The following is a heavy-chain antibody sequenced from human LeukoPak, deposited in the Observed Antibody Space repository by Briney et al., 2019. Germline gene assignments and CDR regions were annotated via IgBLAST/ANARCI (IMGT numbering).Heavy chain of an antibody. D-gene: IGHD3-10*01. CDR3: ARDRYYYGSGSYYWFDP. Sequence: PSGTLSLTCTVSGGSISSYYWSWIRQPAGKGLEWIGRIYTSGSTNYNPSLKSRVTMSVDTSKNQFSLKLNSVTAADTAVYYCARDRYYYGSGSYYWFDPWGQGTLVTVSS. J-gene: IGHJ5*02. V-gene: IGHV4-4*07. CDR1: GGSISSYY. CDR2: IYTSGST.